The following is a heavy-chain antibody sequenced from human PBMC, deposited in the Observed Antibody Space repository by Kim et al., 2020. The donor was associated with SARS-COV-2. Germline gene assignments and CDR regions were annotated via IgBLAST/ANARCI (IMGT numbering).Heavy chain of an antibody. Sequence: ASVKVSCKASGYTFTGYYMHWVRQAPGQGLEWMGWINPNSGGTNYAQKFQGRLTMTRDTSISTAYMELSRLRSDDTAVYYCARVPIFESDPRDPWGQGTLVTVSS. CDR3: ARVPIFESDPRDP. V-gene: IGHV1-2*02. D-gene: IGHD3-3*01. CDR2: INPNSGGT. CDR1: GYTFTGYY. J-gene: IGHJ5*02.